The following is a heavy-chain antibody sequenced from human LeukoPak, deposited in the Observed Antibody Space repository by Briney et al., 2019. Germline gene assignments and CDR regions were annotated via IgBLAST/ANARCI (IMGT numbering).Heavy chain of an antibody. J-gene: IGHJ3*02. D-gene: IGHD5-24*01. V-gene: IGHV4-39*01. CDR2: IYYSGST. Sequence: SETLSLTCTVSGGSISNSSYYWGWIRQPPGKGLEWIGSIYYSGSTYYNPSLKSRVTISVDTSKNQFSLKLSSVTAADTAVYYCARPGRWTDAFDIWGQGTMVTVSS. CDR1: GGSISNSSYY. CDR3: ARPGRWTDAFDI.